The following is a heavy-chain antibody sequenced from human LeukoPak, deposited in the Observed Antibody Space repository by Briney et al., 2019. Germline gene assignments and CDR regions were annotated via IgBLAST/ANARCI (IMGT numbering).Heavy chain of an antibody. CDR3: ARDTSVVSRAPAAIFDP. V-gene: IGHV1-46*01. CDR2: INPSGGST. J-gene: IGHJ5*02. D-gene: IGHD2-2*01. Sequence: ASVKVSCKASGYTFTGYGISWVRQAPGQGLEWMGIINPSGGSTSYAQKFQGRVTMTRDTSTSTVYMELSSLRSEDTAVYYCARDTSVVSRAPAAIFDPWGQGTLVTVSS. CDR1: GYTFTGYG.